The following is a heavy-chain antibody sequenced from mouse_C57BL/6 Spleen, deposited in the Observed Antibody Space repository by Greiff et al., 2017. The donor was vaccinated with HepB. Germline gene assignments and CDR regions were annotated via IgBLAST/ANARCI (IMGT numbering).Heavy chain of an antibody. J-gene: IGHJ2*01. V-gene: IGHV1-64*01. CDR2: IHPNSGST. D-gene: IGHD2-3*01. Sequence: QVQLQQPGAELVKPGASVKLSCKASGYTFTSYWMHWVKQRPGQGLEWIGMIHPNSGSTNYNEKFKSKATLTVDKSSSTAYMQLSSLTSEDSAVYYCARSGGYSSFDYGGQGTTLTVSS. CDR3: ARSGGYSSFDY. CDR1: GYTFTSYW.